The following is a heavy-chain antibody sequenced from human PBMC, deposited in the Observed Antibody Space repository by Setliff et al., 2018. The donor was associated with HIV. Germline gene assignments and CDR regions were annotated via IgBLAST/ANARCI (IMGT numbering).Heavy chain of an antibody. CDR1: GYTFTSYG. V-gene: IGHV1-69*13. CDR2: IIPISGTT. D-gene: IGHD3-22*01. CDR3: ARDYYDSSGYIFFPGLPDY. Sequence: GASVKVSCKASGYTFTSYGISWVRQAPGQGLEWMGGIIPISGTTNYAQKFQGRVTLAADESTSTAYMELSSLSSDDTAVYYCARDYYDSSGYIFFPGLPDYWGQGTLVTVSS. J-gene: IGHJ4*02.